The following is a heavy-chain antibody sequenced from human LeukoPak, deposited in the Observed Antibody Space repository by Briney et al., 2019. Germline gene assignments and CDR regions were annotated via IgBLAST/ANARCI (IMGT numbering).Heavy chain of an antibody. V-gene: IGHV1-8*01. Sequence: GASVKVSCKASGYTFTSYDINWVRQATGQGLEWMGWMNPISGNTGYAQKFQGRVTMTRNTSISTAYMELSSLRSEDTAVYYCARGYGDYYYYGMDVWGQGTTVTVSS. CDR3: ARGYGDYYYYGMDV. CDR1: GYTFTSYD. D-gene: IGHD4-17*01. J-gene: IGHJ6*02. CDR2: MNPISGNT.